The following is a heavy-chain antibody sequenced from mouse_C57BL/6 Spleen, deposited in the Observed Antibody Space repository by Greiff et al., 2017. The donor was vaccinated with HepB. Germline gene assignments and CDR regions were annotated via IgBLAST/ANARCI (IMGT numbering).Heavy chain of an antibody. CDR1: GYTFTSYW. V-gene: IGHV1-52*01. CDR3: ARGGDSSGPFDY. CDR2: IDPSDSET. D-gene: IGHD3-2*02. Sequence: QVQLKQPGAELVRPGSSVKLSCKASGYTFTSYWMHWVKQRPIQGLEWIGNIDPSDSETHYNQKFKDKATLTVDKSSSTAYMQLSSLTSEDSAVYYGARGGDSSGPFDYWGQGTTLTVSS. J-gene: IGHJ2*01.